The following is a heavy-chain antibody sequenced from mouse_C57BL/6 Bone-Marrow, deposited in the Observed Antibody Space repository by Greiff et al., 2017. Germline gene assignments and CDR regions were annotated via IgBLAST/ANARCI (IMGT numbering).Heavy chain of an antibody. Sequence: EVQGVESGGGLVKPGGSLKLSCAASGFTFSSYTMSWVRQTPEQRLEWVATISGGGGNTYYPDSVKGRFTISRDNAKNTLYLQMSSLRSEDTALYYCARHSAYYSNYGFAYWGQGTLVTVSA. D-gene: IGHD2-5*01. CDR3: ARHSAYYSNYGFAY. CDR1: GFTFSSYT. CDR2: ISGGGGNT. J-gene: IGHJ3*01. V-gene: IGHV5-9*01.